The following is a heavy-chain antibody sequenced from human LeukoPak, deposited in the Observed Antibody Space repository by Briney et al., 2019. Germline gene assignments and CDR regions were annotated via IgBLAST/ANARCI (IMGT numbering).Heavy chain of an antibody. CDR1: GYTLTELS. D-gene: IGHD3-22*01. Sequence: ASVKVSCKVSGYTLTELSMHWVRQAPGKGLEWMGGFDPEDGETIYAQKFQGRVTMTEDTSTDTAYMELSSLRSEDTAVYYCATSMIVVAHFDYWGQGTLVTVSS. CDR2: FDPEDGET. V-gene: IGHV1-24*01. CDR3: ATSMIVVAHFDY. J-gene: IGHJ4*02.